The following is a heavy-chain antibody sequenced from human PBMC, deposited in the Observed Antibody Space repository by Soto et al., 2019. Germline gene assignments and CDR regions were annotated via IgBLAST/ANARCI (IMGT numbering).Heavy chain of an antibody. CDR2: IYSGGST. CDR1: GFTVSSNY. J-gene: IGHJ4*02. D-gene: IGHD4-17*01. V-gene: IGHV3-53*02. Sequence: EVQLVETGGGLIQPGGSLRLSCAAFGFTVSSNYMSWVRQAPGKGLEWVSVIYSGGSTYYADSVKGRFTISRDNSKNTLYLQMNSLRAEDTAVYYCARDYGGNSGFDYWGQGTLVTVSS. CDR3: ARDYGGNSGFDY.